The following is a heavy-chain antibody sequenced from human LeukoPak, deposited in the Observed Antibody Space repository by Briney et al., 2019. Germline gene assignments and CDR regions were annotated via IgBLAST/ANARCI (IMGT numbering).Heavy chain of an antibody. V-gene: IGHV3-48*03. J-gene: IGHJ4*02. CDR3: ATTSIAAAVPGCFDY. CDR1: GFTFSSYE. D-gene: IGHD6-13*01. Sequence: PGGSLRLSCEASGFTFSSYEMNWVRQAPGKGLEWVSYISSSGKTIYYADSTKGRITVSRDNAKNSLYLQMNSLRAEDTAVYYCATTSIAAAVPGCFDYWGQGTLVTVFS. CDR2: ISSSGKTI.